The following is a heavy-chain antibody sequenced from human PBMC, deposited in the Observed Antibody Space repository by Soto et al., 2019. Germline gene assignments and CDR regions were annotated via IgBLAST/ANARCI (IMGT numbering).Heavy chain of an antibody. D-gene: IGHD3-9*01. CDR3: AREYCGGLTGYYNDY. J-gene: IGHJ4*02. CDR1: GFSFRSYW. CDR2: ISSDGSST. V-gene: IGHV3-74*01. Sequence: EVQLVESGGGLVQSGGSLGLSCAASGFSFRSYWMHWVRQAPGKGLVWVARISSDGSSTNYADSANGRFTISRDNAANTLYQQMSSLRAEETAVYYCAREYCGGLTGYYNDYWGQGTLVTVSS.